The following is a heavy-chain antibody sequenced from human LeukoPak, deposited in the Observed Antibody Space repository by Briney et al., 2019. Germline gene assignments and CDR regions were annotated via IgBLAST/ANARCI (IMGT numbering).Heavy chain of an antibody. V-gene: IGHV4-59*01. CDR1: GGSISSYY. Sequence: SETLSLTCTVSGGSISSYYWNWIRQPPGKGLEWIGYIYYSGSTNYNPSLKSRVTISVDTSKNQFSLKLSSVTAADTAVYYCARDRXTAGYXDVWGQGTTVXVSS. D-gene: IGHD3-16*02. J-gene: IGHJ6*03. CDR3: ARDRXTAGYXDV. CDR2: IYYSGST.